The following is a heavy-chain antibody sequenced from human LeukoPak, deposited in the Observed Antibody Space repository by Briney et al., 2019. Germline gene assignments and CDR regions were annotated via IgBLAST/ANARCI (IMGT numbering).Heavy chain of an antibody. V-gene: IGHV3-21*01. CDR1: GFTFSSYS. CDR2: ISGSSTYI. J-gene: IGHJ6*03. Sequence: GGSLRLSCAASGFTFSSYSMNWVRQAPGKGLEWVSSISGSSTYIYDTDSVKGRFTISRDNAKNTLYLQMNSLRAEDTAVYYCARVYSSSSSYYYYYMDVWGKGTTVTVSS. D-gene: IGHD6-6*01. CDR3: ARVYSSSSSYYYYYMDV.